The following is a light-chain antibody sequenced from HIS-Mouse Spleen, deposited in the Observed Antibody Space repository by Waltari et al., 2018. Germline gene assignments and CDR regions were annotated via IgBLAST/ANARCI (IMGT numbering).Light chain of an antibody. CDR3: QQYNSYLYT. CDR2: KAS. Sequence: DIQMTQSPSTLSASVGDRVTITCRASQSISSWLAWYQQKPGKAPKLLIYKASSVESGVPSRFSGSGSVTEFTLTISSLQPDDCATYYCQQYNSYLYTFGQGTKLEIK. CDR1: QSISSW. J-gene: IGKJ2*01. V-gene: IGKV1-5*03.